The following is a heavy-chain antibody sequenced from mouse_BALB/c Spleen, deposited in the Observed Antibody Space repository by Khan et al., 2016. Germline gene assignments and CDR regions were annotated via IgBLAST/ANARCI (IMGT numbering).Heavy chain of an antibody. J-gene: IGHJ3*01. Sequence: QVQLQQSGAELMKPGASVNISCNATGYTFSSYWTEWVKQRPGHGPEWTGEILPGSGSTNYNEKFKGKATFTADTSSNTAYMQLSSLTSEDSAVYYCARGEYRYDERAWFAYWGQGTMVTVSA. D-gene: IGHD2-14*01. V-gene: IGHV1-9*01. CDR3: ARGEYRYDERAWFAY. CDR2: ILPGSGST. CDR1: GYTFSSYW.